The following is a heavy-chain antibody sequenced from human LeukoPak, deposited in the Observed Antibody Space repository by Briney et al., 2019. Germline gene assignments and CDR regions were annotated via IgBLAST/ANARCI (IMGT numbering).Heavy chain of an antibody. V-gene: IGHV4-59*01. D-gene: IGHD6-19*01. CDR1: GGSISSYY. CDR3: ARTSEHGWSDY. Sequence: SETLSLTCTVSGGSISSYYWSWFRQPPGKGLEWMGCIYYFGNTKYNPSLKSRVVISVDTSKNQVSLRMSSVTAADTAVYYCARTSEHGWSDYWGQGSLVIVSS. J-gene: IGHJ4*02. CDR2: IYYFGNT.